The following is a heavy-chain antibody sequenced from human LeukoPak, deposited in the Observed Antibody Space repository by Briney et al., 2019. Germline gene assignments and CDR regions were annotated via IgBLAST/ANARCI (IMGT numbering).Heavy chain of an antibody. J-gene: IGHJ4*02. CDR3: AKCRTSVTSPFDY. CDR2: ICDRGGAT. V-gene: IGHV3-23*01. D-gene: IGHD4-11*01. Sequence: PGGSPRLSCAASGVTFRTYAMSWVREGPGKGLEWVSVICDRGGATYYADSVKGRFTISRDNSKNTLHLQMNSLRAGDTALYYCAKCRTSVTSPFDYWGQGTLVTVSS. CDR1: GVTFRTYA.